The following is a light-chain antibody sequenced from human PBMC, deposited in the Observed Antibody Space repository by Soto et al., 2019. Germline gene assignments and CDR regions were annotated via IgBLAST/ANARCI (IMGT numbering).Light chain of an antibody. CDR2: EVS. J-gene: IGLJ1*01. V-gene: IGLV2-14*01. CDR3: SSYTSSSTYV. Sequence: QSVLTQPASVSGSPGQSITISCTGTSGDVDSHYVAWYQQHPGKAPKLMIYEVSNRPSGVSNRFSGSKSGNTASLTISGLQAEDEADYYCSSYTSSSTYVFGIGTKLTVL. CDR1: SGDVDSHY.